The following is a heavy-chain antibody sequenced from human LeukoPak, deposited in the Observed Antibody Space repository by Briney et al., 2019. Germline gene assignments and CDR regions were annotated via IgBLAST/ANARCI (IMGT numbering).Heavy chain of an antibody. CDR3: TTAGDSSGYYQYYFDY. CDR1: EYSFTNYW. J-gene: IGHJ4*02. D-gene: IGHD3-22*01. CDR2: IYPGDSDT. V-gene: IGHV5-51*01. Sequence: GESLKISCKGSEYSFTNYWIGWVRHMPGKGLEWMGIIYPGDSDTRYSPSFQGQVTISADKSINTAYLQWSSLKASDTAMYYCTTAGDSSGYYQYYFDYWGQGILVTVSS.